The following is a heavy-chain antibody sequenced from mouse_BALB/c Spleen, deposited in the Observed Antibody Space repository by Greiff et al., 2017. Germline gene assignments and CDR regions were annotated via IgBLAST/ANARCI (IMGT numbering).Heavy chain of an antibody. V-gene: IGHV1-7*01. D-gene: IGHD1-2*01. Sequence: VQLQQSGAELAKPGASVKMSCKASGYTFTSYWMHWVKQRPGQGLEWIGYINPSTGYTEYNQKFKDKATLTADKSSSTAYMQLSSLTSEDSAVYYCARSGLRLRFYAMDYWGQGTSVTVSS. CDR3: ARSGLRLRFYAMDY. CDR1: GYTFTSYW. J-gene: IGHJ4*01. CDR2: INPSTGYT.